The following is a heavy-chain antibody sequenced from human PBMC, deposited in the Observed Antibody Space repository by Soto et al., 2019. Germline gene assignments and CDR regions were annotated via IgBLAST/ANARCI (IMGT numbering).Heavy chain of an antibody. J-gene: IGHJ3*02. CDR1: GYTFSGYY. CDR2: IYPNSGGT. Sequence: QVQLVQSGAEVKKPGASVKVSCKASGYTFSGYYMHWVRQAPGQGLEWMGWIYPNSGGTKYAQEFQGRVSTTRDTSISTAYMELNRLTSDDTAVYYCARGSHYYDSPLAFDIWCQGSMVTVSS. CDR3: ARGSHYYDSPLAFDI. D-gene: IGHD3-22*01. V-gene: IGHV1-2*02.